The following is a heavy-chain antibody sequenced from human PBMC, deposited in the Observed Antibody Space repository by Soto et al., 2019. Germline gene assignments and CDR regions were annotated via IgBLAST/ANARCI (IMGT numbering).Heavy chain of an antibody. V-gene: IGHV4-59*01. D-gene: IGHD6-13*01. CDR2: IYYSGST. CDR1: GGSIGSYY. Sequence: PSETLSLTCTVSGGSIGSYYGSWIRQPPGKGLEWIGYIYYSGSTNYNPSLKSRVTISVDTSKNQFSLKLSSVTAADTAVYYCARSYSSSWYFDYWGQGTLVTVSS. CDR3: ARSYSSSWYFDY. J-gene: IGHJ4*02.